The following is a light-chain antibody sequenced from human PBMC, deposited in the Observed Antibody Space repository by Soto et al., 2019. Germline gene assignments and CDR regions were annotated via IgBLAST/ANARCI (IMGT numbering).Light chain of an antibody. J-gene: IGKJ2*01. V-gene: IGKV3-15*01. Sequence: EIVMTQSPATLSVSPGERATLTCRASQSVSSSLAWYQQKPGQAPRLLIYGASTRATGIPARFSGSRSGTESTLTISSLQSEDFAVYYCQQYNNWPLYTFGQGTKLEIK. CDR1: QSVSSS. CDR3: QQYNNWPLYT. CDR2: GAS.